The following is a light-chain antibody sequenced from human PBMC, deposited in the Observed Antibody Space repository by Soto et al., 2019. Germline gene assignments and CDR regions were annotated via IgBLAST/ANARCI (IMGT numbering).Light chain of an antibody. CDR3: SSYAGSNNL. Sequence: QSVLTQPPSASGSPGQSVTISCTGTSSDVGGYNYVSWYQQHPGKAPNLMIYEVSKWPSGVPDRFSGSKSGNTASLTVSGLQAEDEADYYCSSYAGSNNLFGGGTKLTVL. J-gene: IGLJ2*01. CDR1: SSDVGGYNY. V-gene: IGLV2-8*01. CDR2: EVS.